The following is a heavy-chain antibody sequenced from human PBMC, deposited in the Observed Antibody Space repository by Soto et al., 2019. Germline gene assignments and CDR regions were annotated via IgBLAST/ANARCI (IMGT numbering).Heavy chain of an antibody. D-gene: IGHD6-13*01. V-gene: IGHV3-23*01. CDR1: GFTFSSYA. CDR3: AKEPIRTPYSSSWYFKVVYFDY. J-gene: IGHJ4*02. CDR2: ISGSGGST. Sequence: GGSLRLSCAASGFTFSSYAMSWVRQAPGKGLEWVSAISGSGGSTYYADSVKGRFTISRDNSKNTLYLQMNSLRAEDTAVYYCAKEPIRTPYSSSWYFKVVYFDYWGQGTLVTVSS.